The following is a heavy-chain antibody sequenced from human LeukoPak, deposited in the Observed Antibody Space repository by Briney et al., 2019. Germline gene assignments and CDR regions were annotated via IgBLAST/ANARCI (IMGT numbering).Heavy chain of an antibody. Sequence: SETLSLTCGVYGGSFSGYYWSWIRQPPGKGLEWIGEINHSGSTNYNPSLKSRVTISVDTSKNQFSLKLSSVTAADTAVYYCARIGRVGATTATDYWGQGTLVTVSS. D-gene: IGHD1-26*01. J-gene: IGHJ4*02. CDR3: ARIGRVGATTATDY. CDR2: INHSGST. V-gene: IGHV4-34*01. CDR1: GGSFSGYY.